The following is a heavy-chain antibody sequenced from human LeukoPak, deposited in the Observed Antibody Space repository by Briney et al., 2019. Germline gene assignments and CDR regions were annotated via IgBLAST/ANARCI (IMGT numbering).Heavy chain of an antibody. CDR3: ARLNGRDGYPLDY. CDR2: IYYSGST. J-gene: IGHJ4*02. CDR1: GVSISSSSYY. D-gene: IGHD5-24*01. Sequence: SETLSLTCTVSGVSISSSSYYWGWIRQPPGKGLEWIGSIYYSGSTYYNPSLKSRVTISVDTSKNQFSLKLSSVTAADTAVYYCARLNGRDGYPLDYWGQGTLVTVSS. V-gene: IGHV4-39*01.